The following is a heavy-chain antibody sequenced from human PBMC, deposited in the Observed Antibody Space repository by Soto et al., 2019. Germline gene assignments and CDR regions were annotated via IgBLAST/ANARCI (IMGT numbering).Heavy chain of an antibody. CDR2: IRDDGGRI. CDR3: VRYRYTISDFWSAVSDV. CDR1: GFTFSSYS. V-gene: IGHV3-23*04. J-gene: IGHJ4*02. Sequence: EVQLVQSGGGLVQPGGSLRLSCAASGFTFSSYSMSWVRQAPGKGLEWISAIRDDGGRIYYVQSVKGRFTISRDNSKNTSSLRMKKLRSIDTAIYYCVRYRYTISDFWSAVSDVWGQGALVIVSS. D-gene: IGHD3-3*01.